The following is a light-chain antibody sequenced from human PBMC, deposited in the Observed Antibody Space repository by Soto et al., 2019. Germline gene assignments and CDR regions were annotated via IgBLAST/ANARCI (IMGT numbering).Light chain of an antibody. CDR3: LHDYNYPRT. CDR2: EAS. V-gene: IGKV1-6*01. CDR1: QDIGKD. Sequence: AIQMTQSPSSLSASVGDRVTLTCRASQDIGKDLGWYQQKPGEAPKLLIFEASTVQTGVPSRFSGSGSGTDFTLTISSLQPEDFATYFCLHDYNYPRTFGQGTTVALK. J-gene: IGKJ1*01.